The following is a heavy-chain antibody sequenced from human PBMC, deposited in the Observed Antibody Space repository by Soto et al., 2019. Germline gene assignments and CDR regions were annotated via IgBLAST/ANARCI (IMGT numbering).Heavy chain of an antibody. CDR2: INPNSGGT. CDR3: AREGRGYDILTGYYYYFDY. D-gene: IGHD3-9*01. V-gene: IGHV1-2*04. Sequence: GASVKVSCKASGYTFTGYYIHLVRQAPGQGLEWMGWINPNSGGTNYAQKFQGWVTMTRDTSISTAYMELSRLRSDDTAVYYCAREGRGYDILTGYYYYFDYWGQGTLVTVSS. CDR1: GYTFTGYY. J-gene: IGHJ4*02.